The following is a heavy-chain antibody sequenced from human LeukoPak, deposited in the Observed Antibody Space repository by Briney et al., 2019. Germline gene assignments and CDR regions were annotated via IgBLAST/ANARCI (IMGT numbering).Heavy chain of an antibody. V-gene: IGHV1-69*06. J-gene: IGHJ6*03. CDR2: IIPIFGTA. D-gene: IGHD2-2*01. CDR3: ASSRYCSSTSCYCYYYMDV. CDR1: GGTFSSYA. Sequence: ASVKVSCKASGGTFSSYAISWVRQAPGQGLEWMGGIIPIFGTANYAQKFQGRVTITADKSTSTAYMELSSLRSEDTAVYYCASSRYCSSTSCYCYYYMDVWGKGTTVTVSS.